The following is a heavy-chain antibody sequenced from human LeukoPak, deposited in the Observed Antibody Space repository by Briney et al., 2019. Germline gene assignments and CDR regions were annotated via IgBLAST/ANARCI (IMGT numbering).Heavy chain of an antibody. Sequence: SETLSLTCTVSGGSISSSSYYWGWIRQPPGKGLEWIGSIYYSGSTYYNPSLKSRVTISVDTSKNQFSLKLSSVTAADTAVYYCAREVGYSSGWYVMGWFDPWGQGTLVTVSS. J-gene: IGHJ5*02. D-gene: IGHD6-19*01. CDR1: GGSISSSSYY. CDR3: AREVGYSSGWYVMGWFDP. V-gene: IGHV4-39*07. CDR2: IYYSGST.